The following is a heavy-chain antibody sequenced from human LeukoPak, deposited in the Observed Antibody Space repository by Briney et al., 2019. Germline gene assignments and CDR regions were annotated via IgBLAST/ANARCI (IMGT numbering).Heavy chain of an antibody. D-gene: IGHD3-22*01. CDR3: ARDTGPYYYDSSGFDY. J-gene: IGHJ4*02. Sequence: ASVKVSCKASGYTFTGYYMHWVRQAPGQGLEWMGWINPNSGGTNYAQKFQGRVTITRDTSISTAYMELSRLRSDDTAVYYCARDTGPYYYDSSGFDYWGQGTLVTVSS. CDR2: INPNSGGT. V-gene: IGHV1-2*02. CDR1: GYTFTGYY.